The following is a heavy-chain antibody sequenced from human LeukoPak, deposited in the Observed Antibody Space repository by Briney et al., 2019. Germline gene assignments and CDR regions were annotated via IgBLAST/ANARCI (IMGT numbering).Heavy chain of an antibody. J-gene: IGHJ4*02. CDR3: ATDAVVGCSGGNCYSIDFDY. CDR1: GYTLTELS. D-gene: IGHD2-15*01. V-gene: IGHV1-24*01. Sequence: ASVKVSCKVSGYTLTELSMHWVRQAPGKGLEWMGGFDPEDGETIYAQKFQGRVTMTEDTSTDTAYMELSSLRSEDTAVYYCATDAVVGCSGGNCYSIDFDYWGQGTLVTVSS. CDR2: FDPEDGET.